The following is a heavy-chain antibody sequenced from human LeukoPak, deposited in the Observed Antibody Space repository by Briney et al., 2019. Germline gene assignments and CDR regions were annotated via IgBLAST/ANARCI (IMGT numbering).Heavy chain of an antibody. V-gene: IGHV1-24*01. Sequence: ASVKVPCKASGGTFSSYSISWVRQAPGKGLEWMGGFDPEDGETIYAQKFQGRVTMTEDTSTDTAYMELSSLRSEDTAVYYCATSSYGKRIDYWGQGTLVTVSS. J-gene: IGHJ4*02. CDR2: FDPEDGET. D-gene: IGHD5-18*01. CDR3: ATSSYGKRIDY. CDR1: GGTFSSYS.